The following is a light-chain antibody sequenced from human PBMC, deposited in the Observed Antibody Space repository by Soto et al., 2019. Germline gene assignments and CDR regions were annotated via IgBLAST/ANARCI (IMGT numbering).Light chain of an antibody. V-gene: IGKV2-30*01. J-gene: IGKJ2*01. CDR1: QSLGSSDGDPF. CDR2: EGS. CDR3: MQNTHWPPYP. Sequence: DVVLTQSPRSVPVTLGQPASSSCRSSQSLGSSDGDPFLRWFQQRPGQSPRRLIYEGSKRDSGVPDRFSGSGSGTDFTLKISRVEAEDAGVYYCMQNTHWPPYPCGQGTKVDIK.